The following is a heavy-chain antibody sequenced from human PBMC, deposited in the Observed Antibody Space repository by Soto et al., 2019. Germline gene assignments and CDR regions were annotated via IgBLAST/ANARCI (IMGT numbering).Heavy chain of an antibody. D-gene: IGHD3-10*01. CDR2: INTDGSGT. J-gene: IGHJ3*02. V-gene: IGHV3-74*01. CDR1: GFTFSSYW. Sequence: GGSLRLSCASSGFTFSSYWMHLVRQDPGQGLVWVSRINTDGSGTNYADSVKGRFTISRDNAKNTLHLQMNSLRAEDTAVYYCARAPSTLARGAFDIWGQGTMVTVSS. CDR3: ARAPSTLARGAFDI.